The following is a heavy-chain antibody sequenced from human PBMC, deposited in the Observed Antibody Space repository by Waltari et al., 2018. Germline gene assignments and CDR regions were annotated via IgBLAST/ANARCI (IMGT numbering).Heavy chain of an antibody. CDR2: ISGSGAAI. Sequence: EVQLLESGGGLVQPGGSLRLSCSASGFTFSSYAMRWVRQAPGKGLEWVASISGSGAAIYYADSVKGRFTISRDNSKNTLYLQMISLRAEDTAVYYCAEAGLYVRDYYYDYSMGVWGQGTTVTVSS. J-gene: IGHJ6*02. CDR1: GFTFSSYA. V-gene: IGHV3-23*01. D-gene: IGHD3-16*01. CDR3: AEAGLYVRDYYYDYSMGV.